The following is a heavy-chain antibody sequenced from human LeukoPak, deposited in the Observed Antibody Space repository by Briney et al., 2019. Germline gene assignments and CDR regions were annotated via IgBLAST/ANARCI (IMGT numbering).Heavy chain of an antibody. CDR3: ARVRFSSSWVFDP. Sequence: SETLSLTCTVSGASMSSYYWGWIRQPAGKGLEWLGHIYTSGSPSFNPSLKSRVTMSVDTSKNHFSLNLTSVTAADTAVYFCARVRFSSSWVFDPWGQGILVTVS. CDR2: IYTSGSP. J-gene: IGHJ5*02. V-gene: IGHV4-4*07. CDR1: GASMSSYY. D-gene: IGHD6-13*01.